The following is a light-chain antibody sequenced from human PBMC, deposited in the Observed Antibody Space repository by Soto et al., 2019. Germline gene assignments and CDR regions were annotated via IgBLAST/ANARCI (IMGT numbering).Light chain of an antibody. CDR1: SSNIGAGYD. CDR2: GNS. V-gene: IGLV1-40*01. Sequence: QSVLTQPPSVSGAPGQRVTISCTGSSSNIGAGYDVHWYQQLPGTAPKLLIYGNSNRPSGVPDRFSGSKSRTSASLAITGIQAEDEADYYCQSYDSSLSGSGVFGGGTQLTGL. J-gene: IGLJ2*01. CDR3: QSYDSSLSGSGV.